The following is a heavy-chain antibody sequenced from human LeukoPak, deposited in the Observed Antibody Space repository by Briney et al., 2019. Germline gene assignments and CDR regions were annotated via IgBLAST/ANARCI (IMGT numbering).Heavy chain of an antibody. Sequence: PSQTLSLTCAVSGGSISSGGYSWTWTRQPPGKGLEWIGYIHHTGSTYYKPSLKSRVTISVDRSKNQFSLKLTSVTAADTAVYYCASGYWFLDLWGRGTLVTVSS. J-gene: IGHJ2*01. CDR1: GGSISSGGYS. CDR2: IHHTGST. V-gene: IGHV4-30-2*01. CDR3: ASGYWFLDL.